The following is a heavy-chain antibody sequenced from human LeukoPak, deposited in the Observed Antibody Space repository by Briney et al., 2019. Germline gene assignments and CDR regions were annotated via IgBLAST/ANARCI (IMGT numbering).Heavy chain of an antibody. CDR2: ISSSGSTI. V-gene: IGHV3-11*04. Sequence: GGSLRLSCAASGFTFSDYYMSWIRQAPGKGLEWVSYISSSGSTIYYADSVKGRFTISRDNAKNSLYLQMNSLRAEDTAVYYCARVEVSGWFYYYYMDVWGKGTRVTFSS. CDR3: ARVEVSGWFYYYYMDV. CDR1: GFTFSDYY. J-gene: IGHJ6*03. D-gene: IGHD6-19*01.